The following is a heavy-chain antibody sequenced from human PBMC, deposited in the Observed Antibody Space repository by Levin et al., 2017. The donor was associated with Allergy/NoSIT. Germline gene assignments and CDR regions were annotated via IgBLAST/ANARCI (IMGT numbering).Heavy chain of an antibody. CDR2: IHPKSGKT. Sequence: ASVKVSCKASGYAFHNYEINWVRQATGQGPEWMGWIHPKSGKTGYAQNFQGRISITRDTSINTAYMELTSLRSEDTAVYYCARPMFFCSSGRCYFDLWGQGSPVTVSS. J-gene: IGHJ4*02. D-gene: IGHD6-19*01. V-gene: IGHV1-8*01. CDR1: GYAFHNYE. CDR3: ARPMFFCSSGRCYFDL.